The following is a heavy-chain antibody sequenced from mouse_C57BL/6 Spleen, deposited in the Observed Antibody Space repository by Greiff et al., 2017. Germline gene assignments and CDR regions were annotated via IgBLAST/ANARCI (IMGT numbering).Heavy chain of an antibody. Sequence: QVQLKESGAELVKPGASVKISCKASGYAFSSYWMNWVKQRPGKGLEWIGQIYPGDGDTNYNGKFKGKATLTADKSSSTAYMQLSSLTSEDSAVYFCARVTSYYFDYWGQGTTLTVSS. J-gene: IGHJ2*01. CDR2: IYPGDGDT. D-gene: IGHD2-1*01. CDR3: ARVTSYYFDY. V-gene: IGHV1-80*01. CDR1: GYAFSSYW.